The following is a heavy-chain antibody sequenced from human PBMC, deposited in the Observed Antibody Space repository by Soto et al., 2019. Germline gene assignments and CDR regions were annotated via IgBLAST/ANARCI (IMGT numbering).Heavy chain of an antibody. CDR2: ISAYNGNT. CDR1: GYTFTSYG. J-gene: IGHJ4*02. D-gene: IGHD3-16*01. CDR3: AREASYRQPTPFDY. V-gene: IGHV1-18*01. Sequence: ASVKVSCKASGYTFTSYGISWVRQAPGQGLEWMGWISAYNGNTNYAQKLQSRVTMTTDTSTSTAYMELRSLRSDDTSVYYCAREASYRQPTPFDYWGQGTLVTVSS.